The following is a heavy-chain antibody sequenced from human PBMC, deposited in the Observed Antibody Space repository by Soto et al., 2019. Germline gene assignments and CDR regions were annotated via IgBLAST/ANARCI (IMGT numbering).Heavy chain of an antibody. CDR1: GGSISSSSYY. V-gene: IGHV4-39*01. CDR3: ARHEFGYNNFDY. D-gene: IGHD1-1*01. J-gene: IGHJ4*02. Sequence: SETLSLTCTVSGGSISSSSYYWGWIRQPPGKGLEWIGSIYYSGSTYYNPSLKSRVTISVDTSKNQISLKLSSVTAAVTAVYYCARHEFGYNNFDYWGQGTLITVSS. CDR2: IYYSGST.